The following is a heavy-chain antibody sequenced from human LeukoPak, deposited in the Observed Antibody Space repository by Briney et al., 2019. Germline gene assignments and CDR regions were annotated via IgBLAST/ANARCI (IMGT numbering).Heavy chain of an antibody. Sequence: SETLSLTCTVSGGSISSSSYYWGWIRQPPGEGLEWIGSIYYSGSTYYNPSLKSRVTISVDTSKNQFSLKLSSVTAADTAVYYCARECTNGVCYLDYWGQGTLVTVSS. J-gene: IGHJ4*02. CDR2: IYYSGST. V-gene: IGHV4-39*01. CDR1: GGSISSSSYY. D-gene: IGHD2-8*01. CDR3: ARECTNGVCYLDY.